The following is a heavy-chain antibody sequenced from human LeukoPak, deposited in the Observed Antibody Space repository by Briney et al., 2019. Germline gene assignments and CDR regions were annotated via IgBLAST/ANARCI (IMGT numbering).Heavy chain of an antibody. J-gene: IGHJ4*02. CDR1: GFTFSSYG. D-gene: IGHD3-22*01. V-gene: IGHV3-30*02. CDR3: AKDYYYDSTAPGYFDY. Sequence: PGGSLRLSCAASGFTFSSYGMHWVRQAPGKGLEWVAFIRYDGSNKYYAGSVKGRFTISRDNSKNTLYLQTNSLRAEDTAVYYCAKDYYYDSTAPGYFDYWGQGTLVTVSS. CDR2: IRYDGSNK.